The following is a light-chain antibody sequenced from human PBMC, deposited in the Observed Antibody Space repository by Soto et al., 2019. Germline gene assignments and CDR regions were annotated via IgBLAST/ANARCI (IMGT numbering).Light chain of an antibody. CDR2: TVS. J-gene: IGKJ4*01. Sequence: DIQMTQSPSSLSTSVGDRVTITCRASQNIGRNLNWYQQKPGKAPKLLIYTVSNLQTGVPLRFSGRGSGTEFTLTISAXQPEDFATYYCQQCYSIPLTFGGGTKVDIK. CDR3: QQCYSIPLT. CDR1: QNIGRN. V-gene: IGKV1-39*01.